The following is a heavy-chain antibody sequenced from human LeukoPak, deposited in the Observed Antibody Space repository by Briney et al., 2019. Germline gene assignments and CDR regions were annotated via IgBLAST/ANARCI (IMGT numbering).Heavy chain of an antibody. CDR2: IYYSGST. Sequence: SETLSLTCTVSGDSITRSSDYWGWIRQPPGKGLEWIGSIYYSGSTYYNPSLKSRVTISVDTSKNQFSLKLNSVTAADTAVYYCASTGYSYGYAFDIWGQGTLVTVSS. CDR1: GDSITRSSDY. D-gene: IGHD5-18*01. CDR3: ASTGYSYGYAFDI. V-gene: IGHV4-39*01. J-gene: IGHJ3*02.